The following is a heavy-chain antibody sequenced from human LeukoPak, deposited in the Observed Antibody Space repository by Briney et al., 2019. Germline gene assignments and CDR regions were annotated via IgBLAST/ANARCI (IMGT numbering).Heavy chain of an antibody. D-gene: IGHD6-13*01. Sequence: TSETLSLTCTVSGDSISSYYWSWIRQPPGKGLEWIGYIYYSGSTNYNPSLQSRVSISLDTSKNQFSLTLSSVTAADTAVYYCVRHDKQQGYYFDYWGQGTLVTVSP. V-gene: IGHV4-59*08. CDR2: IYYSGST. CDR1: GDSISSYY. CDR3: VRHDKQQGYYFDY. J-gene: IGHJ4*02.